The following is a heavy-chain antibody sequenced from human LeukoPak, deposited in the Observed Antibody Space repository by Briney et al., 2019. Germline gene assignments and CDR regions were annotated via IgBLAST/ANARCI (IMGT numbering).Heavy chain of an antibody. V-gene: IGHV4-34*01. CDR1: GGSFSGYY. CDR2: INHSGST. Sequence: SETLSLTCAVYGGSFSGYYWSWIRQPPGKGLGWIGEINHSGSTNYNPSLKSRVTMSVDTSKNQFSLKLSSVTAADTAVYYCARGPILDTAMVSFDYWGQGTLVTVSS. J-gene: IGHJ4*02. D-gene: IGHD5-18*01. CDR3: ARGPILDTAMVSFDY.